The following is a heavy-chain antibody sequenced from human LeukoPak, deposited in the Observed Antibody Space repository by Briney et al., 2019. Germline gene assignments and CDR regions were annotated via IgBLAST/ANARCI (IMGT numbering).Heavy chain of an antibody. Sequence: ASVKVSCKASGYTFTSFDINWVRQATGQGLEWMGWMNPNSGNTGYAQKFQGRVTMTRNTSISTAYMELSSLRSEDTAVYYCARIRRYSGSYDMGYWGQGTLVTVSS. CDR1: GYTFTSFD. J-gene: IGHJ4*02. V-gene: IGHV1-8*01. CDR3: ARIRRYSGSYDMGY. D-gene: IGHD1-26*01. CDR2: MNPNSGNT.